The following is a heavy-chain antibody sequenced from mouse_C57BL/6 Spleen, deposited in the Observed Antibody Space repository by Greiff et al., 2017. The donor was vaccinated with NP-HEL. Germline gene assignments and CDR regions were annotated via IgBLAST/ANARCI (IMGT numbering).Heavy chain of an antibody. CDR2: ISSGSSTI. Sequence: DVMLVESGGGLVKPGGSLKLSCAASGFTFSDYGMHWVRQAPEKGLEWVAYISSGSSTIYYADTVKGRFTISRDNAKNTLFLQMTSLRSEDTAMYYCARGGLTGTDYWGQGTTLTVSS. V-gene: IGHV5-17*01. CDR1: GFTFSDYG. CDR3: ARGGLTGTDY. D-gene: IGHD4-1*01. J-gene: IGHJ2*01.